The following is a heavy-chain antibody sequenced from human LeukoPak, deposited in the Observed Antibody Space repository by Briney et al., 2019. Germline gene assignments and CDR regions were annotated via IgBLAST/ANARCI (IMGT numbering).Heavy chain of an antibody. D-gene: IGHD3-10*01. J-gene: IGHJ4*02. CDR3: AREQEANVLLWFGESGY. Sequence: GASVKVSCKASGYTFTSYYMHWVRQAPGQGLEWMGIINPSGGSTSYAQKFQGRVTMTRDTSTSTVYMELSSLRSEDTAVYYCAREQEANVLLWFGESGYWGQGTLVTVSS. V-gene: IGHV1-46*01. CDR1: GYTFTSYY. CDR2: INPSGGST.